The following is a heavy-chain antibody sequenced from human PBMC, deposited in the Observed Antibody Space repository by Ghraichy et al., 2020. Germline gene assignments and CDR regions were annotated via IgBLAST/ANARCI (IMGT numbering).Heavy chain of an antibody. CDR2: MNPNSGNT. J-gene: IGHJ4*02. V-gene: IGHV1-8*01. CDR3: ARDYGDY. Sequence: QRVEWMGWMNPNSGNTGYAQKFQGRVTMTRNTSISTAYMELSSLRSEDTAVYYCARDYGDYWGQGTLVTVSS.